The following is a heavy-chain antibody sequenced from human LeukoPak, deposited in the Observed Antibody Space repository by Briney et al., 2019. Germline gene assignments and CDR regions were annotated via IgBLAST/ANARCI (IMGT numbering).Heavy chain of an antibody. V-gene: IGHV4-34*01. Sequence: SETLSRTCAVYGGSFSGYYWSWIRQPPGKGLEWIGEINHSGSTNYNPSLKSRVTISVDTSKNQFSLKLSSVTAADTAVYYCARGGWELDYWGQGTLVTVSS. CDR1: GGSFSGYY. J-gene: IGHJ4*02. CDR2: INHSGST. D-gene: IGHD1-26*01. CDR3: ARGGWELDY.